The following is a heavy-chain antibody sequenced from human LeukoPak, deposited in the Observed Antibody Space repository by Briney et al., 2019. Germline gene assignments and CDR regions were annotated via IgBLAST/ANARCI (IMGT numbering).Heavy chain of an antibody. CDR1: GFTFSSYE. CDR2: ISSSGSTT. D-gene: IGHD4-17*01. J-gene: IGHJ4*02. V-gene: IGHV3-48*03. Sequence: GGSLRLSRAASGFTFSSYEMNWVRQAPGQGLEWVSYISSSGSTTYYADSVKGRFTISRDNAKNSLYLQINSLRAEDTAIYYCARGEITVTMRYFDYWGQGTLVTVSS. CDR3: ARGEITVTMRYFDY.